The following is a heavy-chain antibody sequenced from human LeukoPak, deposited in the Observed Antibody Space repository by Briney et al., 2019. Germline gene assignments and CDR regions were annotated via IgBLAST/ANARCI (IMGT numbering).Heavy chain of an antibody. D-gene: IGHD1-26*01. CDR3: ARVMVGATSYFDY. CDR1: GGSISSGDYY. J-gene: IGHJ4*02. CDR2: IYYSGST. V-gene: IGHV4-30-4*01. Sequence: SQTLSLTCTVSGGSISSGDYYWSWIRQPPRKGLEWIGYIYYSGSTYYNPSLKSRVTISVDTSKNQFSLKLSSVTAADTAVYYCARVMVGATSYFDYWGQRTLVTVSS.